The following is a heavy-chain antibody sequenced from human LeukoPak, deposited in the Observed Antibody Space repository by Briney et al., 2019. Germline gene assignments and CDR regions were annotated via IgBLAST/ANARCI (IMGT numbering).Heavy chain of an antibody. CDR2: IIPILGIA. D-gene: IGHD5-18*01. CDR1: GGTFSSYA. CDR3: ARVDTAMNY. J-gene: IGHJ4*02. Sequence: ASVKVSCKASGGTFSSYAISWVRQAPGQGLEWMGRIIPILGIANYAQKLQGRVTMTTDTSTSTAYMELRSLRSDDTAVYYCARVDTAMNYWGQGTLVTVSS. V-gene: IGHV1-69*04.